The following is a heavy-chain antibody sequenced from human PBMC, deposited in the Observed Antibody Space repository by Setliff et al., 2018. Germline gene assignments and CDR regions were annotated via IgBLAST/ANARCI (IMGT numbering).Heavy chain of an antibody. CDR2: LNGDGSTS. Sequence: GSLRLSCAASGFTFSSYWMHWVRRAPGKGPIWVSRLNGDGSTSTYADSVKGRFTVSRDNVKNTLYLQMNSLRAEDSAVYYCARAADSYGPPRSYMDVWGKGTTVTVSS. CDR1: GFTFSSYW. CDR3: ARAADSYGPPRSYMDV. D-gene: IGHD5-18*01. V-gene: IGHV3-74*01. J-gene: IGHJ6*03.